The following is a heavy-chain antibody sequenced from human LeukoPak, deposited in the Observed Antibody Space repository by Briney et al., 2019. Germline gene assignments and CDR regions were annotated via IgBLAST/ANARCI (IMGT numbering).Heavy chain of an antibody. D-gene: IGHD3-10*01. V-gene: IGHV1-2*02. Sequence: GASVKVSCKASGYTFTGYYMHWVRQAPGQGLEWMGWINPNSGGTNYAQRFQGRVTMTWDTSINTAYMELSRLRSGDTAVYYCARAGEYYGSGSYRAYDAFDIWGQGTMVTVSS. CDR1: GYTFTGYY. CDR3: ARAGEYYGSGSYRAYDAFDI. J-gene: IGHJ3*02. CDR2: INPNSGGT.